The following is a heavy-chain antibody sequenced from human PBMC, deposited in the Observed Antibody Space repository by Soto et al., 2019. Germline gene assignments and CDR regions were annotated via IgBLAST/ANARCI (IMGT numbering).Heavy chain of an antibody. CDR2: IYHSGST. V-gene: IGHV4-30-2*01. D-gene: IGHD4-17*01. J-gene: IGHJ4*02. CDR1: GGSISSGGYS. Sequence: SETLCLTCAVSGGSISSGGYSGSWIRQPPGKGLEWIGYIYHSGSTYYNPSLKSRVTISVDRSKNQFSLKLSSVTAADTAVYYCARASTTVTTLDYWGQGTLVTVSS. CDR3: ARASTTVTTLDY.